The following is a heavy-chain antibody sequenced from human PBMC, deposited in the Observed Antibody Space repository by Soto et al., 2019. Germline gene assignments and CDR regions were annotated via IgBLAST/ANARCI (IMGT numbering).Heavy chain of an antibody. J-gene: IGHJ5*02. V-gene: IGHV3-21*01. D-gene: IGHD3-10*01. CDR1: GFTFSSYS. Sequence: SGGSLRLSCAASGFTFSSYSMNWVRQAPGKGLEWVSSISSSSSYIYYADSVKGRFTISRDNAKNSLYLQMNSLRAEDTAVYYCANSFYGSGSGFDPWGQGILVTVSS. CDR2: ISSSSSYI. CDR3: ANSFYGSGSGFDP.